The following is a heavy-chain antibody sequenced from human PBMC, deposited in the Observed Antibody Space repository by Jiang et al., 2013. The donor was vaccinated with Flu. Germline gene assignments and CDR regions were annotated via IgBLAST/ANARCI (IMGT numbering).Heavy chain of an antibody. CDR1: GFTFRNSA. J-gene: IGHJ4*01. V-gene: IGHV3-30-3*01. CDR3: AKDGTPLSGYYDSRGLVGDHFDH. CDR2: ISFDGINE. Sequence: VQLLESGGGVVQPGRSLRLSCEASGFTFRNSAMHWVRQAPGKGLEWVASISFDGINEYYADSVKGRYTISRDNSKNTVYLQMNSLRVEDMAVFYCAKDGTPLSGYYDSRGLVGDHFDHWG. D-gene: IGHD3-22*01.